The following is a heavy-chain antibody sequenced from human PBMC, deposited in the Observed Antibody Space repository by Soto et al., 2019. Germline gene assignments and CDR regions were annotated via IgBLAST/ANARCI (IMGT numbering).Heavy chain of an antibody. CDR3: AREADALFCSGSRCYGGWFDA. D-gene: IGHD3-3*01. Sequence: SETLSLTCIVSGASVNTFYWSWIRQPPGKGLEWIGHIYDSGSTYYNPSLKSRVTTSLDTSKKQFYLKLTSVTAADTAVYYCAREADALFCSGSRCYGGWFDAWGQGTLVTVSS. V-gene: IGHV4-59*02. CDR2: IYDSGST. CDR1: GASVNTFY. J-gene: IGHJ5*02.